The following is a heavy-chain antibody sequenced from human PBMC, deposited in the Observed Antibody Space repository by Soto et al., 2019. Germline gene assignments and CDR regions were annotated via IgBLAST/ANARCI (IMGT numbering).Heavy chain of an antibody. CDR1: GGTFSSYT. Sequence: QVQLVQSGAEVKKPGSSVKVSCKASGGTFSSYTMSWVRQAPGQGLEWMGRIIPILGIANYAQKFQGRVTITADKSTSTAYMELSSLRSEDTAVYYCASSGIVVVPAATEGPFDYWGQGTLVTVSS. J-gene: IGHJ4*02. CDR3: ASSGIVVVPAATEGPFDY. CDR2: IIPILGIA. V-gene: IGHV1-69*02. D-gene: IGHD2-2*01.